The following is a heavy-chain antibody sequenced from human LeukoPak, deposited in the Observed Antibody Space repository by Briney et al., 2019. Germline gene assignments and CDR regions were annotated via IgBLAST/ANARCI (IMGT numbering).Heavy chain of an antibody. D-gene: IGHD6-13*01. CDR3: ARVVGSSWYVRFDP. Sequence: SETLSLTCTVSGYSISSGYYWGWIRQPPGKGLEWIGSIYHGGSTYYNPSLKSRVTISVDTSKNQFSLKLSSVTAADTAVYYCARVVGSSWYVRFDPWGQGTLVTVSS. CDR2: IYHGGST. V-gene: IGHV4-38-2*02. CDR1: GYSISSGYY. J-gene: IGHJ5*02.